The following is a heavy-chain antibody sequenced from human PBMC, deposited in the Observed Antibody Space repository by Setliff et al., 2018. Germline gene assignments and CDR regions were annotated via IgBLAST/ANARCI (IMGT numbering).Heavy chain of an antibody. CDR2: VYYSGTA. J-gene: IGHJ4*02. D-gene: IGHD1-26*01. CDR1: GVPFSGAS. Sequence: PSETLSLTCTVSGVPFSGASIWSGIRQPPGKGLEFIRYVYYSGTAKYDPSLESRVIMSVDASKNQISLKLNSVTAAETAVYCCAKGGTYRYFDFWGQGALVTVSS. CDR3: AKGGTYRYFDF. V-gene: IGHV4-59*01.